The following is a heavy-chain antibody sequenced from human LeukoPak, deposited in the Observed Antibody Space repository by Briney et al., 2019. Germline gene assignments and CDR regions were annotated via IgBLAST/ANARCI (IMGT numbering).Heavy chain of an antibody. CDR1: GFTFSSYG. CDR2: IWYNGSNK. Sequence: PGRSLRLSCAASGFTFSSYGMHWVRQAPGKGLEWVAVIWYNGSNKYYADSVKGRFTISRDNSKNTLYLQMNSLRAEDTAVYYCAKDSDGRSSGWFYYFDYWGQGTLVTVSS. D-gene: IGHD6-19*01. V-gene: IGHV3-33*06. CDR3: AKDSDGRSSGWFYYFDY. J-gene: IGHJ4*02.